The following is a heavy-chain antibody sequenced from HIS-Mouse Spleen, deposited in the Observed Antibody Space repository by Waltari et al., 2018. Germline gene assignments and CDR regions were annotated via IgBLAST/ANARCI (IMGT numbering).Heavy chain of an antibody. D-gene: IGHD1-26*01. Sequence: QVQLQQWGAGLLKPSETLSLTCAVYGGSFSGYYWSWIRQPPGKGLEWIGEINHSGSTNYNPSLKSRVTISVDTSKNQFSLKLSSVTAADTAVYYCARGPGIVGATTGGMDVWGQGTTVTVSS. J-gene: IGHJ6*02. CDR1: GGSFSGYY. CDR2: INHSGST. CDR3: ARGPGIVGATTGGMDV. V-gene: IGHV4-34*01.